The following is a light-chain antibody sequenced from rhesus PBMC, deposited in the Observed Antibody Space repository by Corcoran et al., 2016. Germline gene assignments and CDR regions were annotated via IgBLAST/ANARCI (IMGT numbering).Light chain of an antibody. CDR3: SAWDSSLSGYI. Sequence: QSVLTQQPSASGAPGQSVTISCSGSSSNIGSNYVYWYQQLSGKAPKLLIYNNNQRPSGVPDRFSGSKSGTSASLAISGLQSEDEADYYCSAWDSSLSGYIFGAGTRLTVL. V-gene: IGLV1-72*02. CDR2: NNN. J-gene: IGLJ1*01. CDR1: SSNIGSNY.